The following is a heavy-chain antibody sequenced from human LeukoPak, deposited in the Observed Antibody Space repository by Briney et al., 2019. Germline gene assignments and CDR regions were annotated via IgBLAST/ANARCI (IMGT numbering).Heavy chain of an antibody. CDR2: IYYSGST. CDR1: GVSISSYY. Sequence: SETLSLTCTVSGVSISSYYWSWIRQPPGKGLEWIGYIYYSGSTNYNPSLKSRVPIPVDTSKNQLSLKLSSVTAADTAVYYCARYQWHYYYYRGVWGKGSTVTVSS. V-gene: IGHV4-59*08. CDR3: ARYQWHYYYYRGV. D-gene: IGHD6-19*01. J-gene: IGHJ6*03.